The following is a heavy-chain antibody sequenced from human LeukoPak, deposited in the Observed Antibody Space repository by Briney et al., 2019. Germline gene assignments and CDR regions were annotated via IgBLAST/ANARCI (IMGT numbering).Heavy chain of an antibody. V-gene: IGHV1-2*06. CDR1: GYTFTAYY. CDR2: INPNSGDT. Sequence: ASVKVSCKASGYTFTAYYMHWVRQVPGQGLEWMGRINPNSGDTDYAQKFQGRVIMTRDTSISTAYMEVSRLRSDDTAVYYCARVDSGHDYGPSWGQGTTVTVSS. J-gene: IGHJ3*01. D-gene: IGHD5-12*01. CDR3: ARVDSGHDYGPS.